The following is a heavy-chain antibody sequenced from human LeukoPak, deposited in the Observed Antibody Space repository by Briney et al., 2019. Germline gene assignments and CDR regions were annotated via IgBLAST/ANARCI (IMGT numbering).Heavy chain of an antibody. D-gene: IGHD2-15*01. CDR1: GFTFNSYW. J-gene: IGHJ5*02. CDR3: AKDRCSGGSCYGEFDP. Sequence: GGSLRLSCAASGFTFNSYWMHWVRQAPGNGLEWVSAISGSGGSTYYADSVKGRFTISRDNSKNTLYLQMNSLRAEDTAVYYCAKDRCSGGSCYGEFDPWGQGTLVTVSS. CDR2: ISGSGGST. V-gene: IGHV3-23*01.